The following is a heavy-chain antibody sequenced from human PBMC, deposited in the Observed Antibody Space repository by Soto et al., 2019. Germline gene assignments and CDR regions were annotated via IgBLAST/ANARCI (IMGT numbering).Heavy chain of an antibody. J-gene: IGHJ6*02. CDR1: GDSFTGYG. V-gene: IGHV5-51*01. CDR3: ARSGYCSSTSCYTGRWGYGMDV. D-gene: IGHD2-2*02. CDR2: IYPGDSDT. Sequence: TGESMKISCKGSGDSFTGYGSCWVRQIPWKGLEWMGIIYPGDSDTRYSPSFQGQVTISADKSISTAYLQWSSLKASDTAMCYCARSGYCSSTSCYTGRWGYGMDVWGQGTTVTVYS.